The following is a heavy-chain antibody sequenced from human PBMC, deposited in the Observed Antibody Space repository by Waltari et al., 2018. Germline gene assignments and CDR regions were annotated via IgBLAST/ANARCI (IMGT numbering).Heavy chain of an antibody. V-gene: IGHV3-7*01. CDR2: IKQDGTQQ. J-gene: IGHJ4*02. CDR3: ARALPGEITVYDY. CDR1: GFPFGSQW. Sequence: EVQLVESGGGLVQPGGSLRLTCVASGFPFGSQWMSWVRQAPEKGLEWVADIKQDGTQQYYVDSVKGRFTVSRDNHKNSLFLQMNSLRAEDTAVYYCARALPGEITVYDYWAQGALVTVSS. D-gene: IGHD3-10*01.